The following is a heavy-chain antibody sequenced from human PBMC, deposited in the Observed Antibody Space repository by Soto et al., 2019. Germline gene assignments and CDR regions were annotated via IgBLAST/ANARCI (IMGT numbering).Heavy chain of an antibody. J-gene: IGHJ6*02. D-gene: IGHD3-16*01. CDR3: ARDPWGYYGMDV. CDR1: GYSFTIYA. CDR2: INAGNGNT. Sequence: QVQLVQSGAEVKKPGASVKVSCKASGYSFTIYAMHWVRQAPGQRLEWMGWINAGNGNTKYSQKFQGRVTITRDTPASTAYMELSSLRSEDTGVYYCARDPWGYYGMDVWGQGTTVTVSS. V-gene: IGHV1-3*01.